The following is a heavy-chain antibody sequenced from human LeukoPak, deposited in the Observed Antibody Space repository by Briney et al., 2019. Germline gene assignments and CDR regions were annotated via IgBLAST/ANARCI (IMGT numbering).Heavy chain of an antibody. Sequence: PGGSLRLSCAASGFTFSSYAMSWVRQAPGKGLEWVSAISGSGGSTYYADSVKGRFTISRDNSKNTLYLQMNSLRAEDTAVYYCAKSGIYYDSSGYPAFFDYWGQGTLVTVSS. CDR1: GFTFSSYA. D-gene: IGHD3-22*01. CDR2: ISGSGGST. V-gene: IGHV3-23*01. CDR3: AKSGIYYDSSGYPAFFDY. J-gene: IGHJ4*02.